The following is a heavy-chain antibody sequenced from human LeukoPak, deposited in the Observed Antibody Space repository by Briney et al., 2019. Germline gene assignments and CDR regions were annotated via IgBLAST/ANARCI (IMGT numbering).Heavy chain of an antibody. Sequence: SETLSLTCTVSGGSISSYYWSWIRQPPGKGLEWIGYIYYSGSTNYNPSLKSRVTISVDTSKNQFSLKLSSVTAADTAVYYCARGSGGYVYDYWGQGTLVTVSS. CDR3: ARGSGGYVYDY. J-gene: IGHJ4*02. V-gene: IGHV4-59*01. D-gene: IGHD5-12*01. CDR1: GGSISSYY. CDR2: IYYSGST.